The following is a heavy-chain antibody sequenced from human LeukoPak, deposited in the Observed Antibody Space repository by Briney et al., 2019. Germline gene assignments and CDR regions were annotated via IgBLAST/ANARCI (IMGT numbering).Heavy chain of an antibody. D-gene: IGHD3/OR15-3a*01. CDR2: IYYSGGT. V-gene: IGHV4-39*07. CDR1: GGSISSNGYY. CDR3: ARQTGSGLFILP. J-gene: IGHJ4*02. Sequence: SETLSLTCTVSGGSISSNGYYWAWFRQPPGKGLEWIGSIYYSGGTYYNPSLKSRVTISIDTSKNQFSLKVSSVTAADTAVYYCARQTGSGLFILPGGQGTLVTVSS.